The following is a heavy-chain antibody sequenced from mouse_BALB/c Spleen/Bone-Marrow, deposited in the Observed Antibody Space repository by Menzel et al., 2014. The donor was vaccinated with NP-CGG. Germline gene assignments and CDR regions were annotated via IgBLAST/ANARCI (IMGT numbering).Heavy chain of an antibody. Sequence: VQLVESGGVLVPPGGSLKLSCAASGFTFSSYAMSSVRLLLEKRLAWVATLRSGGSYPNYPDSVKGRFTISRDNAKNTLYLQMSSLRSEDTAMYYCARQYDYDGAWFAYWGQGTLVTV. J-gene: IGHJ3*01. V-gene: IGHV5-9-3*01. CDR1: GFTFSSYA. CDR3: ARQYDYDGAWFAY. CDR2: LRSGGSYP. D-gene: IGHD2-4*01.